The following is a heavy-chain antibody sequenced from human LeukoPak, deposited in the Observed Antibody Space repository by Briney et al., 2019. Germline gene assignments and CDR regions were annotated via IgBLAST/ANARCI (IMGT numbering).Heavy chain of an antibody. V-gene: IGHV3-23*05. D-gene: IGHD1-1*01. Sequence: GGSLRLSCAASGFTFSTYAMSWVRQAPGKGLEWVSGITNTGGVTLYADSVKGRLTVSRDNSKNTLYLQMNSLRAEDTAVYYCAKHNIDYWGQGTLVTVSS. CDR2: ITNTGGVT. CDR3: AKHNIDY. J-gene: IGHJ4*02. CDR1: GFTFSTYA.